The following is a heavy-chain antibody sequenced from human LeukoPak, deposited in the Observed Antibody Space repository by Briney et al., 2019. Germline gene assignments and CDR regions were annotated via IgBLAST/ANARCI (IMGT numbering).Heavy chain of an antibody. CDR2: IYPGDSDS. J-gene: IGHJ4*02. V-gene: IGHV5-51*01. CDR1: GYSFTNSW. D-gene: IGHD2-21*02. CDR3: ARQYCGGDCNSTGAFDI. Sequence: GESLKISCKGSGYSFTNSWIAWVRQMPGKGLEWMGIIYPGDSDSRYGPSFQSQVTISADKYISTAYLQWSSLKASDAAMYYCARQYCGGDCNSTGAFDIWGQGTLVTVSS.